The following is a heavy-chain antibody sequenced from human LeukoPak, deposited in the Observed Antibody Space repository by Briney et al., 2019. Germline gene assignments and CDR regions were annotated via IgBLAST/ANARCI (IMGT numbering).Heavy chain of an antibody. CDR2: IKSKTDGGTT. CDR3: TRASHYDILTGSYPGAFDI. Sequence: KPGGSHRLSCAASGFTSSNAWISWVRQAPGKGLEWVGRIKSKTDGGTTDSAAPVKGRFTISRDDSKSIAYLQMNSLKTEDTAVYYCTRASHYDILTGSYPGAFDIWGQGTMVTVSS. CDR1: GFTSSNAW. D-gene: IGHD3-9*01. V-gene: IGHV3-15*01. J-gene: IGHJ3*02.